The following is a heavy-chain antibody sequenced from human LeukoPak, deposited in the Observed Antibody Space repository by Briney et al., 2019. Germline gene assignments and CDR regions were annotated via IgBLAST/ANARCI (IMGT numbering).Heavy chain of an antibody. CDR1: GFTFSSYN. D-gene: IGHD3-22*01. Sequence: PGGSLRLSCAASGFTFSSYNMNWVRQAPGKGLEWVSSITSSSSYIYYADSVKGRFTISRDNAKNSLYLQMNSLRAEDTAVYYCARDRTSSGYYPADYYYYYMDVWGKGTTVTVSS. CDR2: ITSSSSYI. V-gene: IGHV3-21*01. J-gene: IGHJ6*03. CDR3: ARDRTSSGYYPADYYYYYMDV.